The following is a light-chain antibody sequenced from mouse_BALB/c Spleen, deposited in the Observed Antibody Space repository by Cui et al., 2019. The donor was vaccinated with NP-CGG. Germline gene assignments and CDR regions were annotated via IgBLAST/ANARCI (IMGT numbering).Light chain of an antibody. V-gene: IGLV1*01. CDR3: II. CDR1: TGTITTSNY. J-gene: IGLJ3*01. Sequence: QAVVTQESALTTSPGETVTLTCRSSTGTITTSNYANWVQEKPDHLFTGLIGDTNNRAPGFPARFSGSLIGDKAALTITGAQTEDEAIYFSIIFGSGTKVTVL. CDR2: DTN.